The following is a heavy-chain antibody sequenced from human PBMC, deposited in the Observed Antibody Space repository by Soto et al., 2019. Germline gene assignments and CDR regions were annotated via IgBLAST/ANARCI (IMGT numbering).Heavy chain of an antibody. CDR1: GTSGVG. D-gene: IGHD5-12*01. CDR2: IYWDNDK. V-gene: IGHV2-5*02. CDR3: AHRTRDGYNAWYFDL. Sequence: SGPTLVNPTQTLTLTCTFSGTSGVGVGWIRQPPGKALEWLAVIYWDNDKRYSPSLKNRLTINKDTSKNQVVLTMTNMDPVDTATYYCAHRTRDGYNAWYFDLWGRGTLVTV. J-gene: IGHJ2*01.